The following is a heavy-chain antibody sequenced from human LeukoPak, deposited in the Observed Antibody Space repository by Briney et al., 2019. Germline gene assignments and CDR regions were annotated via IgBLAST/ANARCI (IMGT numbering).Heavy chain of an antibody. CDR2: MNPNSGNT. CDR3: ARGLSVFEFDY. D-gene: IGHD3-16*02. Sequence: ASVKVSCKASGYTFTRYDINWVRQAAGQGLEGMGWMNPNSGNTGYAQKSQGRVTMTRNTSISTAYMELSSLRSEDTAVYYCARGLSVFEFDYWGQGTLVTVSS. J-gene: IGHJ4*02. V-gene: IGHV1-8*01. CDR1: GYTFTRYD.